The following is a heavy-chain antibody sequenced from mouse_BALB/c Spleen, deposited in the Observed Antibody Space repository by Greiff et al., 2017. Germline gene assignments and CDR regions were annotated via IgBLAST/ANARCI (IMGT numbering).Heavy chain of an antibody. CDR1: GYTFTDYE. J-gene: IGHJ1*01. V-gene: IGHV1-15*01. Sequence: QVQLKQSGAELVRPGASVTLSCKASGYTFTDYEMHWVKQTPVHGLEWIGAIDPETGGTAYNQKFKGKATLTADKSSSTAYMELRSLTSEDSAVYYCTRDYGSSQGYFDVWGAGTTVTVSS. D-gene: IGHD1-1*01. CDR2: IDPETGGT. CDR3: TRDYGSSQGYFDV.